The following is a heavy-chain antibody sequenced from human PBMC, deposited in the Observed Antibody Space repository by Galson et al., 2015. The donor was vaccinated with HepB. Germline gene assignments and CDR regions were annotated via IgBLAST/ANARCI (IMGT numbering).Heavy chain of an antibody. D-gene: IGHD3-22*01. J-gene: IGHJ4*02. CDR1: GFTFGDYA. CDR2: IRSKAYGGTT. CDR3: TRDNYCDSSGYLGY. Sequence: SLRLSCAASGFTFGDYAMSWVRQAPGKGLEWVGFIRSKAYGGTTEYAASVKGRFTISRDDSKSIAYLQMNSLKTEDTAVYYCTRDNYCDSSGYLGYWGQGTLVTVSS. V-gene: IGHV3-49*04.